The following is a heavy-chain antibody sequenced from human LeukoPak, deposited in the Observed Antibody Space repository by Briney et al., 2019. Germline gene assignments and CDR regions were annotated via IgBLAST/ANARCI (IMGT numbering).Heavy chain of an antibody. D-gene: IGHD2/OR15-2a*01. V-gene: IGHV4-38-2*01. CDR1: GYSISRGYS. Sequence: PSETLSLTCAVTGYSISRGYSWAWFRQPPRKALEWIGSIYHSGSTYYNPSLKSRVTISVDTSKNQFSLKLSSVTAADTAVYYCANGGDFYYFDYWGQGTLVTVSS. CDR3: ANGGDFYYFDY. J-gene: IGHJ4*02. CDR2: IYHSGST.